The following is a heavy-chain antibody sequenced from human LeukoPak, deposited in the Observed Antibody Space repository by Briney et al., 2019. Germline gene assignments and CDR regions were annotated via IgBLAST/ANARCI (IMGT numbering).Heavy chain of an antibody. V-gene: IGHV3-9*03. CDR3: AKSGAPFIVGATSPFDY. CDR2: ISWNSGSI. J-gene: IGHJ4*02. D-gene: IGHD1-26*01. Sequence: GRSLRLSCAASGFTFDDYAMHWVRQAPGKGLEWVSGISWNSGSIGYADSVKGRFTISRDNAKNSLYLQMNSLRAEDMALYYCAKSGAPFIVGATSPFDYWGQGTLVTVFS. CDR1: GFTFDDYA.